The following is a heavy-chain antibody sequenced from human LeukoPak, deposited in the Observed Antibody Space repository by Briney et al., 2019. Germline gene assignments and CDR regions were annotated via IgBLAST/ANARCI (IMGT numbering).Heavy chain of an antibody. V-gene: IGHV4-59*08. J-gene: IGHJ4*02. D-gene: IGHD2-21*02. Sequence: SETLSLTCTVSGGSISTYYWSWIRQPPGKGLEWIGYIYYSGDTNYNPALKSRVTISLDTFKNQFSLKLNSVTAADTAVYYCAGLKLFGGDFNWGQGLVVSVSS. CDR1: GGSISTYY. CDR2: IYYSGDT. CDR3: AGLKLFGGDFN.